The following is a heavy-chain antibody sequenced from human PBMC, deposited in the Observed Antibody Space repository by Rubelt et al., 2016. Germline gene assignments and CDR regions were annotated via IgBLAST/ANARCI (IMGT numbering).Heavy chain of an antibody. Sequence: QVQLQQWGAGLLKPSETLSLTCAVYGGPFSGYYWSWIRQPPGKGLEWIGEINNSGSTNYNPSLKRRVTVSGDTSRNQLSLKLSSVTAADTAVYYCARGGRYYGSGSYQRHNWFDPWGQGTLVTVSS. CDR3: ARGGRYYGSGSYQRHNWFDP. J-gene: IGHJ5*02. V-gene: IGHV4-34*01. CDR1: GGPFSGYY. CDR2: INNSGST. D-gene: IGHD3-10*01.